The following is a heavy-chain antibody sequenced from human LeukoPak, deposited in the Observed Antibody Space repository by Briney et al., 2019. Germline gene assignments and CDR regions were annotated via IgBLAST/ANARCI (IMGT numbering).Heavy chain of an antibody. CDR3: AKDGGVRYNWNDDYYYYYGMDV. CDR2: ISGSGGST. CDR1: GFTFSSYN. V-gene: IGHV3-23*01. Sequence: GGSLRLSCAASGFTFSSYNMNWVRQAPGKGLEWVSAISGSGGSTYYADSVKGRFTISRDNSKNTLYLQMNSLRAEDTAVYYCAKDGGVRYNWNDDYYYYYGMDVWGQGTTVTVSS. D-gene: IGHD1-1*01. J-gene: IGHJ6*02.